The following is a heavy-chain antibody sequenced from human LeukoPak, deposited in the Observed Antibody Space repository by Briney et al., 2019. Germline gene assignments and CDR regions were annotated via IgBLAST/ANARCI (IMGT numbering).Heavy chain of an antibody. J-gene: IGHJ5*02. CDR3: ARGQGATVPQVGKNWFDP. V-gene: IGHV4-39*07. Sequence: SETLSLTCTVSGGSISSSSYYWGWIRQPPGNGLEWIGSIYYSGSTYYNPSLKSRVTISVDTSKNQFSLKLSSVTAADTAVYYCARGQGATVPQVGKNWFDPWGQGTRVTVSS. D-gene: IGHD1-26*01. CDR2: IYYSGST. CDR1: GGSISSSSYY.